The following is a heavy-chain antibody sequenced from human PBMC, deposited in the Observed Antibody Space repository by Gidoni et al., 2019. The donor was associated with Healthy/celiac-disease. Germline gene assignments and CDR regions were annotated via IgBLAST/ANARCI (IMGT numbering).Heavy chain of an antibody. CDR3: ASHNSAAFDI. D-gene: IGHD3-22*01. V-gene: IGHV1-8*01. CDR1: GYTFTGDA. Sequence: VQLVQSGAEVTKPGASVQVSCKASGYTFTGDAINWVRPATGQGLEWMGWMNPNGGNTGYAQNFQGRFTMTRNTSISTAYMELSSLRSEDTAVYYCASHNSAAFDIWGQGTMVTVSS. CDR2: MNPNGGNT. J-gene: IGHJ3*02.